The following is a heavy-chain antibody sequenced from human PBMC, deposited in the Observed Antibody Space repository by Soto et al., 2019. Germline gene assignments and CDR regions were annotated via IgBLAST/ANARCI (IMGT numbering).Heavy chain of an antibody. CDR3: ARQMGKSVGAAAGDYYYYMDV. J-gene: IGHJ6*03. CDR1: GGSISSYY. Sequence: ETLSLTCTVSGGSISSYYWSWIRQPPGKGLEWIGYIYYSGSTNYNPSLKSRVTISVDTSKNQFSLKLSSVTAADTAVYYCARQMGKSVGAAAGDYYYYMDVWGKGTTVTVSS. V-gene: IGHV4-59*08. CDR2: IYYSGST. D-gene: IGHD6-13*01.